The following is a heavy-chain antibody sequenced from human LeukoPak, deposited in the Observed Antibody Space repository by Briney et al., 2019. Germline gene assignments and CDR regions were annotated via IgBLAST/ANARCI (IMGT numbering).Heavy chain of an antibody. V-gene: IGHV3-48*01. CDR1: GFTFSSYS. J-gene: IGHJ4*02. Sequence: GGSLRLSCAASGFTFSSYSMNWVRQAPGKGLEWISYISGDSIAVYYADSVKGRFAISRDNSKNTLYLQMNSLRAEDTAVYYCARAAYYDILTGYYKGTHIDYWGQGTLVTVSS. CDR2: ISGDSIAV. D-gene: IGHD3-9*01. CDR3: ARAAYYDILTGYYKGTHIDY.